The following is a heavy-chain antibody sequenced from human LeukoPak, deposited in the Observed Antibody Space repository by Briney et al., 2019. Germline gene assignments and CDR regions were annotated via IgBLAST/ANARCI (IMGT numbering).Heavy chain of an antibody. CDR3: ARAGTGTTGEYFEY. J-gene: IGHJ4*02. CDR1: GFTFSSYG. Sequence: GGSLRLSCAASGFTFSSYGMHWVRQAPGKGLEWVAVIWYDGSNKYYADSVKGRFTISRDNSKNTLYLQMNSLRAEDTAVYYCARAGTGTTGEYFEYWGQGTLVTVSS. CDR2: IWYDGSNK. V-gene: IGHV3-33*01. D-gene: IGHD1-7*01.